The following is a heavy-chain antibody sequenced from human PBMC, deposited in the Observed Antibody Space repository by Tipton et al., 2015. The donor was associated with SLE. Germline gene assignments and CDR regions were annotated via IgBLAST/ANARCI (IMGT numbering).Heavy chain of an antibody. CDR2: IYYSGST. CDR1: GYSISSGYY. J-gene: IGHJ4*02. D-gene: IGHD5-18*01. CDR3: ARDTAMAVDY. V-gene: IGHV4-38-2*01. Sequence: TLSLTCAVSGYSISSGYYWGWIRQPPGKGLEWIGSIYYSGSTYYNPSLKSRVTISVDTSKNQFSLKLSSVTAADTAVYYCARDTAMAVDYWGQGTLVTVSS.